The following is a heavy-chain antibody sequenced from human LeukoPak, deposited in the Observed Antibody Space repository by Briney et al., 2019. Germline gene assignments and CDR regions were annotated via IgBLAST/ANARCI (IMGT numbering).Heavy chain of an antibody. J-gene: IGHJ4*02. D-gene: IGHD6-19*01. Sequence: SETLSLTCTVSGGSISTRGYYWGWIRQTPGKGLEYFATIDSSGTVYYNPSLQSRVTLSADTSKNQFSLKLSSVTAADTAVYYCTRDRGQWLVDYWGQGTLITVSS. V-gene: IGHV4-39*07. CDR3: TRDRGQWLVDY. CDR1: GGSISTRGYY. CDR2: IDSSGTV.